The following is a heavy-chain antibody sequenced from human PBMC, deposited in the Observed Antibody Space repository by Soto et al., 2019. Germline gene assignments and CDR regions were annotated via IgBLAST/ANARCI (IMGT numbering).Heavy chain of an antibody. Sequence: PGGSLRLSCAASGFTFRNYGMNWVRQAPGKGLEWVSGISWSSVTFGYADSVKGRFTISRDNAKNSLFLEMNSLRPEDTAFYYCARDHDEDFGYDLDYFDYWGQGTLVTVSS. J-gene: IGHJ4*02. CDR3: ARDHDEDFGYDLDYFDY. CDR2: ISWSSVTF. V-gene: IGHV3-20*04. D-gene: IGHD5-12*01. CDR1: GFTFRNYG.